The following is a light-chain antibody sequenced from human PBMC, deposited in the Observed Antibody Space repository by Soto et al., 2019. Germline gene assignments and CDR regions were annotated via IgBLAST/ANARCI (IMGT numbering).Light chain of an antibody. Sequence: EIVLTQSPGTLSLSPGERATLSCRASQSVSSSYLAWYKQKPGQAPRLLIYGASSRATGIPDRFSGSGSGTDVTLTISRLEPEDFAVYYWQQDGSSQFTFGPGTKVDIK. CDR1: QSVSSSY. CDR3: QQDGSSQFT. CDR2: GAS. J-gene: IGKJ3*01. V-gene: IGKV3-20*01.